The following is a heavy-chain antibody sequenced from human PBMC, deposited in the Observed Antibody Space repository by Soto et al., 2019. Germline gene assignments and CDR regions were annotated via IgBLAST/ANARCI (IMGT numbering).Heavy chain of an antibody. V-gene: IGHV3-9*01. CDR2: ISWNSGSI. CDR3: AKDMGGYSYGYAFDY. Sequence: DVQLVESGGGLVQPGRSLRLSCAASGFTFDDYAMHWVRQAPGKGLEWVSGISWNSGSIGYADSVKGRFTISRDNAKNSLYLQMNSLRAEDTALYYCAKDMGGYSYGYAFDYWGQGTLVTVSS. D-gene: IGHD5-18*01. J-gene: IGHJ4*02. CDR1: GFTFDDYA.